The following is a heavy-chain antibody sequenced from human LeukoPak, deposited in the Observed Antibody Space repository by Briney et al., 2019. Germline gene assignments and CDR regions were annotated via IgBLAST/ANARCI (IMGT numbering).Heavy chain of an antibody. J-gene: IGHJ4*02. CDR1: GFTFTKFW. V-gene: IGHV3-7*01. CDR2: IQEDGKKE. CDR3: AKGIVGGGDDY. Sequence: GESLRLSCEASGFTFTKFWMSWVRQAPGKGLEWVANIQEDGKKENYVDSVRGRFTISRDNAKNSIYPQMNSLRVEDTAVYYCAKGIVGGGDDYWGQGTLVIVSS. D-gene: IGHD2-21*02.